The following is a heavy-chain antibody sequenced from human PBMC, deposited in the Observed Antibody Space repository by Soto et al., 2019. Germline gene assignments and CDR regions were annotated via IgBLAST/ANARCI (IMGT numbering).Heavy chain of an antibody. D-gene: IGHD3-10*01. J-gene: IGHJ4*02. CDR1: GYTFTDHG. CDR2: VSSYNGNT. V-gene: IGHV1-18*01. CDR3: AREVEGSYSTPDF. Sequence: GASVKVSCKTSGYTFTDHGIDWVRQAPGQGLEWVGWVSSYNGNTNYAYNLKDRVIMTTDASTSTAYMELRGLRSDDTAVYYCAREVEGSYSTPDFWGQGTPVTVSS.